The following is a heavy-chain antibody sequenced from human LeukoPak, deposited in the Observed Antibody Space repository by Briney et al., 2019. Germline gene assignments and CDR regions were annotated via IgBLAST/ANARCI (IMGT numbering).Heavy chain of an antibody. CDR1: GGSISTYY. Sequence: SETLSLTCAVSGGSISTYYYNWIRQPPGRGLEWLGYIYYSGSTNYNPSLKSRVTISLDTSKNQFSLRLTSVSAADTAVYYCARAQCGEGAGGYFDLWGRGTLVAVSS. D-gene: IGHD4-23*01. J-gene: IGHJ2*01. CDR3: ARAQCGEGAGGYFDL. V-gene: IGHV4-59*01. CDR2: IYYSGST.